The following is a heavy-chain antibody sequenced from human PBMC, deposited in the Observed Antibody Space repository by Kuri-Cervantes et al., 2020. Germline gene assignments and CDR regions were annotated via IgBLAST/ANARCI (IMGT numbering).Heavy chain of an antibody. Sequence: SVKVSCKASGGTFSSYAISWVRQAPGQGLEWMGVIIPIFGTANYVQKFQGRVTITTDESTSTAYMKLSSLRSEETAVYYCARVPGGSYRYYYYYMDVWGKGTTVTVSS. CDR3: ARVPGGSYRYYYYYMDV. D-gene: IGHD1-26*01. V-gene: IGHV1-69*05. CDR2: IIPIFGTA. J-gene: IGHJ6*03. CDR1: GGTFSSYA.